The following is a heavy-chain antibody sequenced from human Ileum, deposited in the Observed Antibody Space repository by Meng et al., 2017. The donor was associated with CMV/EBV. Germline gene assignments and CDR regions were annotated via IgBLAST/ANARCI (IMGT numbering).Heavy chain of an antibody. CDR2: ISYDGSNK. Sequence: GESLKISCAASGFSFNSHAMHWVRQAPGKGLEWVAMISYDGSNKYYTDSVQGRFTISRDNSKNTLSLQMSNLRDEDTAVYYCASEIGPRNFDHWGQGALVTVSS. CDR1: GFSFNSHA. J-gene: IGHJ4*02. V-gene: IGHV3-30-3*01. CDR3: ASEIGPRNFDH.